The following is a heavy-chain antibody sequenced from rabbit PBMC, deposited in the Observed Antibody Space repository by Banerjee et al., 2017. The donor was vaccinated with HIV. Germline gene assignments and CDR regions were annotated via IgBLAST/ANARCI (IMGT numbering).Heavy chain of an antibody. CDR3: ARGTNSAGYSVNL. CDR1: GLDFSSSYW. J-gene: IGHJ4*01. CDR2: IITGTDTT. Sequence: QEQLVESGGGLVKPGASLTLTCTASGLDFSSSYWICWVRQAPGKGLEWIGCIITGTDTTDSASWAKGRFTISKTSSTTVTLQMTSLTAADTATYFCARGTNSAGYSVNLWGPGTLVTVS. V-gene: IGHV1S45*01. D-gene: IGHD7-1*01.